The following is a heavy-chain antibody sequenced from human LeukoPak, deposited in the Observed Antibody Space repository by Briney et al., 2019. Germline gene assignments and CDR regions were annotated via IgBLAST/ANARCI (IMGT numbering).Heavy chain of an antibody. D-gene: IGHD2-2*01. V-gene: IGHV3-9*01. Sequence: PGGSLRLSCAASGFTFNDYAMHWVRQAPGMGLEWVSGISWNSGSIAYADSVKGRFTISRDNARHSLYLQMNSLRAEDTALYYCAKDMAASRGYYGLDVWGQGTTVTVSS. CDR1: GFTFNDYA. CDR3: AKDMAASRGYYGLDV. CDR2: ISWNSGSI. J-gene: IGHJ6*02.